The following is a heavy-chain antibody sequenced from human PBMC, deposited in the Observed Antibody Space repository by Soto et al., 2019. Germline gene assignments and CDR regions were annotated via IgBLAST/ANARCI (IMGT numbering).Heavy chain of an antibody. CDR1: GYIFTTYG. CDR3: ARVGGGNYCSGGSCYFF. CDR2: VIPIFGTA. Sequence: SVKVSCKASGYIFTTYGISWVRQAPGQGLEWMGGVIPIFGTANYAQKFQGRVTITADESTSTAYMELSSLRSEDTAVYYCARVGGGNYCSGGSCYFFWGQGTLVTVSS. V-gene: IGHV1-69*13. J-gene: IGHJ4*02. D-gene: IGHD2-15*01.